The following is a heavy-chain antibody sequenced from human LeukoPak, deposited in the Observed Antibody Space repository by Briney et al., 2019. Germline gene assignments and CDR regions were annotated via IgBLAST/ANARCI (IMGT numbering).Heavy chain of an antibody. CDR3: ARGADSGYDPLDY. J-gene: IGHJ4*02. CDR2: INHSGST. V-gene: IGHV4-34*01. CDR1: GGSFSGYY. D-gene: IGHD5-12*01. Sequence: PSETLSLTCAVYGGSFSGYYWSWIRRPPGKGLEWIGEINHSGSTNYNPSLKSRVTISVDTSKNQFSLKLSSVTAANTAVYYCARGADSGYDPLDYWGQGTLVTVSS.